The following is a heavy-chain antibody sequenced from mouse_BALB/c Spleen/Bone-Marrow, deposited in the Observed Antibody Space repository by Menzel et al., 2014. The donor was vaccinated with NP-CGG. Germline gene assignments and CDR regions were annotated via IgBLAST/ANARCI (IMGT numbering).Heavy chain of an antibody. CDR3: ASGVEGGCGCYFDV. CDR2: ITIGGSYT. CDR1: GFTFSSCS. J-gene: IGHJ1*01. V-gene: IGHV5-9-3*01. Sequence: EVHLVESGGGLVKLGGSLKLSCAASGFTFSSCSMSWVRQTPEKRLEWVSTITIGGSYTYYPDSVKGRFTISRDNAKNTLTLQMRNRRTGDTDMSFCASGVEGGCGCYFDVWGAGTTVTVSS. D-gene: IGHD1-3*01.